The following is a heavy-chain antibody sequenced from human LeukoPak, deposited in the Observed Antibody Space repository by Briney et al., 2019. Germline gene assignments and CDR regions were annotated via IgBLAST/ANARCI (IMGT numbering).Heavy chain of an antibody. CDR1: GGTFSSYA. Sequence: SVKVSCKASGGTFSSYAISWVRQAPGQGLECMGGIIPIFGTANYAQKFQGRVTITTDESTSTAYMELSSLRSEDTAVYYCAREGRSSGSYDYWGQGTLVTVSS. J-gene: IGHJ4*02. CDR2: IIPIFGTA. CDR3: AREGRSSGSYDY. V-gene: IGHV1-69*05. D-gene: IGHD1-26*01.